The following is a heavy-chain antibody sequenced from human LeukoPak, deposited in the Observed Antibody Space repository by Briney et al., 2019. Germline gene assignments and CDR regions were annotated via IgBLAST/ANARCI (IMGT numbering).Heavy chain of an antibody. V-gene: IGHV3-30*02. Sequence: GGSLRLSCAASGFTFSSYGMHWVRQAPGKGLEWVAFIRYDGSNKYYADSVKGRFTISRDNSKNTLYLQMNSLTAEDTAVYYCAKDQGFVVVPAAIPTTFDYWGQGTLVTVSS. CDR1: GFTFSSYG. CDR2: IRYDGSNK. J-gene: IGHJ4*02. D-gene: IGHD2-2*02. CDR3: AKDQGFVVVPAAIPTTFDY.